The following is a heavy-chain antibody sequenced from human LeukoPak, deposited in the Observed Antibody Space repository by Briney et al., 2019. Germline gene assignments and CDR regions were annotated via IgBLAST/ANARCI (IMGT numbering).Heavy chain of an antibody. V-gene: IGHV3-23*01. Sequence: GGSLRLSCAASGFTFRSFAMMWFRQAPGKGLEWVSAISGSGVDIYYADSVKGRFTISRDNSKNTLFLQMNSLRVEDTAVYYCASRHPDIASPWGQGTLVIVSS. J-gene: IGHJ5*02. D-gene: IGHD5-12*01. CDR1: GFTFRSFA. CDR3: ASRHPDIASP. CDR2: ISGSGVDI.